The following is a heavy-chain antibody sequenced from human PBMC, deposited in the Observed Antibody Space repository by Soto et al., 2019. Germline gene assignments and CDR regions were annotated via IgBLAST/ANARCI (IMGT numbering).Heavy chain of an antibody. Sequence: ASVKVSCKASGYTFTSYYIHWVRQAPGXGLEWMGIINPSGGSTNYAHKFQGRVTMTRDTSTNIVYMEMTSLRSEDTAVYFCARGPYDFWSGYYSVFDHWGQGTLVTVSS. V-gene: IGHV1-46*03. J-gene: IGHJ5*02. CDR3: ARGPYDFWSGYYSVFDH. CDR1: GYTFTSYY. CDR2: INPSGGST. D-gene: IGHD3-3*01.